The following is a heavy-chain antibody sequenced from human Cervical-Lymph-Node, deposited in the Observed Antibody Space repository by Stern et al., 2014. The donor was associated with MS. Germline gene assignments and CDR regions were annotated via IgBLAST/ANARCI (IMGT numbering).Heavy chain of an antibody. J-gene: IGHJ4*02. Sequence: QVQLGQSGAEVKKPGSSVKVSCKASGGTFSSYAISWVRQAPGQGLEWMGGIIPVFGRANYAQKFQGRVTITADESTSTAHMELSSLRSEDTAVYYCARGWSYESLTAYSYWGQGTLVTVSS. CDR1: GGTFSSYA. D-gene: IGHD3-9*01. V-gene: IGHV1-69*01. CDR3: ARGWSYESLTAYSY. CDR2: IIPVFGRA.